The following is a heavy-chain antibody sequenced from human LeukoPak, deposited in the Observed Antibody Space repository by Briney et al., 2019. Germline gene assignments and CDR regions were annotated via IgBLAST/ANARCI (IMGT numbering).Heavy chain of an antibody. J-gene: IGHJ6*04. Sequence: PGGSLRLSCAASGFTFSSSEMNWVRQAPGKGLEWVSYISSSGSTIYHTDSVRGRFIISRDNAKNSLYLQMNSLRAEDTAIYYCARWLDVWGNGTTVTVSS. CDR2: ISSSGSTI. CDR1: GFTFSSSE. CDR3: ARWLDV. V-gene: IGHV3-48*03.